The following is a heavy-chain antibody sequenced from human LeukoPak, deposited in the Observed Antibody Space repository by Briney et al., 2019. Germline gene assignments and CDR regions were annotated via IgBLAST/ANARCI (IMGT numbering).Heavy chain of an antibody. CDR1: GGSVSSGSHS. CDR2: IYHSGST. CDR3: ARDFWSGYLNYYYYGMDV. J-gene: IGHJ6*02. Sequence: SQTLSLTCTVSGGSVSSGSHSWSWIRQPPGKGLEWIAYIYHSGSTNYNPSLKSRVTMSLDTSKNHFSLKLSSVTAADTAVYYCARDFWSGYLNYYYYGMDVWGQGTTVTVSS. V-gene: IGHV4-61*03. D-gene: IGHD3-3*01.